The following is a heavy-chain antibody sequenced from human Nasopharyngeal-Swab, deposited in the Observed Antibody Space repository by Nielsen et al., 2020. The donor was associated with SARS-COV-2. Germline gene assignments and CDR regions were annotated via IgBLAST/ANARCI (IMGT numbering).Heavy chain of an antibody. J-gene: IGHJ3*02. Sequence: GGSLRLSCAASGFTFSSYSMNWVRQAPGMGLEWVAVIASDGSLYAQYSDPVKGRFTISRDDSKNTLYLQMNSLRAEDTAVYYCASSIVGATLLGAFDIWGQGTMVTVSS. CDR2: IASDGSLYA. CDR1: GFTFSSYS. V-gene: IGHV3-30*03. D-gene: IGHD1-26*01. CDR3: ASSIVGATLLGAFDI.